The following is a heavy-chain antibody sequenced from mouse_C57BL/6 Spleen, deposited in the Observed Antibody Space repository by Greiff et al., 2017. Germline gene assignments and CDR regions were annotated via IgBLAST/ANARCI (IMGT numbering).Heavy chain of an antibody. CDR2: ISDGGSYT. CDR3: ARDRGTGYFDV. Sequence: EVKLVESGGGLVKPGGSLKLSCAASGFTFSSYAMSWVRQTPEKRLEWVATISDGGSYTYYPDNVKGRFTISRDNATNNLYLQMSHLKSEDTAVYYCARDRGTGYFDVWGTGTTVTVSS. J-gene: IGHJ1*03. CDR1: GFTFSSYA. V-gene: IGHV5-4*01. D-gene: IGHD3-3*01.